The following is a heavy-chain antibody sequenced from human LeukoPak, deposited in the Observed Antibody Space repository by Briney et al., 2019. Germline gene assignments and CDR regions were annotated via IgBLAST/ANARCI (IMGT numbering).Heavy chain of an antibody. D-gene: IGHD1-26*01. CDR1: GFTLSNYV. CDR2: ISYDGSNK. CDR3: AKVHLEGASSLDQ. J-gene: IGHJ4*02. Sequence: GGSLRLSCAASGFTLSNYVMHWVRQAPGKRLEWVAAISYDGSNKYYADSVKGRFTISRDNSKNTLYLQMNSLRTEDTAVYYCAKVHLEGASSLDQWGQGTLVTVSS. V-gene: IGHV3-30*18.